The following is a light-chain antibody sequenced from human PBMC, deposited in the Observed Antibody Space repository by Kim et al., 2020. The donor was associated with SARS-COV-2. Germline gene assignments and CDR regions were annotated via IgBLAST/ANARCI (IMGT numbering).Light chain of an antibody. CDR3: QQSYSTPFT. V-gene: IGKV1-39*01. J-gene: IGKJ4*01. CDR1: QSISSY. CDR2: AAS. Sequence: DIQMTQSPSSLSAFVGDRVTITCRASQSISSYLNWYQQKPGKASKLLIYAASSLQSGVPSRFSGSGSGTDFTLTISSLQPEDFATYYCQQSYSTPFTFGGGTKVDIK.